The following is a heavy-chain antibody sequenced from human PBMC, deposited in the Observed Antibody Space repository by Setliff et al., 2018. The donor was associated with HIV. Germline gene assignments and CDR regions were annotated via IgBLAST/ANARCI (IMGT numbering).Heavy chain of an antibody. D-gene: IGHD3-3*01. V-gene: IGHV7-4-1*02. CDR2: INTATGSP. J-gene: IGHJ4*02. CDR1: GYTFTSNG. CDR3: ARDGADYNFRSGTHPFDI. Sequence: ASVKVSCKASGYTFTSNGINWVRQAPGQGLELMGWINTATGSPRFAQGFRGRFGFSLDASVTTTYLHINNLEAADSAIYYCARDGADYNFRSGTHPFDIWGQGTLVTVSS.